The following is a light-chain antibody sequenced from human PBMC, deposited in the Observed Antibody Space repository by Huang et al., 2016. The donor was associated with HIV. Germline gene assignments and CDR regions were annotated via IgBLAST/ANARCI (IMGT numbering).Light chain of an antibody. CDR3: QQYGSSPRT. J-gene: IGKJ1*01. CDR2: GAS. Sequence: IVLTQSPGTLSLSPGERATLSCRARQSVSSSYLAWYQQNPGQAPRLLIYGASSRATGIPDRFSGGGSGTDFTLTISRLEPEDFAVYYCQQYGSSPRTFGQGTKVEIK. V-gene: IGKV3-20*01. CDR1: QSVSSSY.